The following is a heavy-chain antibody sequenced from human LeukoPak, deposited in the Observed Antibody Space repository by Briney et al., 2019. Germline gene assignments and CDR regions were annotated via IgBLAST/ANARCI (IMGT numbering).Heavy chain of an antibody. CDR1: GGSISSHF. D-gene: IGHD4-17*01. V-gene: IGHV4-59*08. CDR3: ARQTMTTADAFDI. Sequence: SETLSLTCTVSGGSISSHFWSWIRQPPGRGLEWIAYIYYSGSTDYSGSTDYNPSLKSRVTISVDTSKKQFSLKLSSVTAGDTAVYYCARQTMTTADAFDIWGQGTMVTVSS. CDR2: IYYSGSTDYSGST. J-gene: IGHJ3*02.